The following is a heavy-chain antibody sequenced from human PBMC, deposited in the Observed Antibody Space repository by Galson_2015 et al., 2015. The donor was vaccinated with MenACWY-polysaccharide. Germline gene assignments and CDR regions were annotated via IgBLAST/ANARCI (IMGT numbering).Heavy chain of an antibody. V-gene: IGHV6-1*01. CDR3: VRGEAAASLLFDP. CDR1: GDSVSSNTAA. J-gene: IGHJ5*02. Sequence: ISGDSVSSNTAAWNWIRQSPSRGLEWLGRTYYRSNWSSDYALSVRGRITINADTSKNQFSLQLNSVTPEDTAVYYCVRGEAAASLLFDPWGQGTLVTVSS. CDR2: TYYRSNWSS. D-gene: IGHD2-15*01.